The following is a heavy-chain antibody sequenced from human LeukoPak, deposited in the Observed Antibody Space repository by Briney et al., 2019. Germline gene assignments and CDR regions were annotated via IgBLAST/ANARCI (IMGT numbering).Heavy chain of an antibody. J-gene: IGHJ5*02. CDR1: GFTFSSYA. CDR3: ARVLEEGSGWPNWFDP. V-gene: IGHV3-48*04. Sequence: GGSLRLSCAASGFTFSSYAMSWVRQAPGKGLEWVSYISSSSSIIYYADSVKGRFTVSRDNAKNSIYVQMDSLRAEDTAMYYCARVLEEGSGWPNWFDPWGQGTLVTVSS. CDR2: ISSSSSII. D-gene: IGHD6-19*01.